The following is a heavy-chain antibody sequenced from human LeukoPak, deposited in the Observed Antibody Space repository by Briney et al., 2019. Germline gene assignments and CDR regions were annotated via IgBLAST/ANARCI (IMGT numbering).Heavy chain of an antibody. CDR2: INPNSGGT. CDR1: GYTFTSYD. Sequence: ASVKVSCKASGYTFTSYDINWVRQAPGQGLEWMGWINPNSGGTNYAQKFQGRVTMTRDTSISTAYMELSRLRSDDTAVYYCARVAAAGFDYWGQGTLVTVSS. CDR3: ARVAAAGFDY. V-gene: IGHV1-2*02. J-gene: IGHJ4*02. D-gene: IGHD6-13*01.